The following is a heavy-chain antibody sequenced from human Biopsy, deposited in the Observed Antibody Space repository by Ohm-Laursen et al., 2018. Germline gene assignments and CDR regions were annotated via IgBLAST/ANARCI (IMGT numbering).Heavy chain of an antibody. CDR2: ISYTGYT. V-gene: IGHV4-59*01. CDR1: GDSISIYY. CDR3: ARGSNEYGGLYFPH. J-gene: IGHJ1*01. Sequence: GTLSLTCNVSGDSISIYYWSWIRQPPGKGLEWIGHISYTGYTSYKSSLKSRVTISLDTSRKHFSLRLTSLAAADTAVYYCARGSNEYGGLYFPHWGQGTLVTVSS. D-gene: IGHD4-23*01.